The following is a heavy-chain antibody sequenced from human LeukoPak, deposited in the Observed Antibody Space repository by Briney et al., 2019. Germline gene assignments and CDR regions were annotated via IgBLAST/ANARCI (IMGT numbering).Heavy chain of an antibody. D-gene: IGHD2-15*01. J-gene: IGHJ4*02. CDR1: GFTFSSYW. CDR3: TTERRSGGSSSRFDY. V-gene: IGHV3-7*03. Sequence: PGGSLRLSCAASGFTFSSYWMSWVRQAPGKGLEWVANIKQDGSEKYYVDSVKGRFTISRDNAKNSLYLQMNSLKTEDTAVYYCTTERRSGGSSSRFDYWGQGALVTVSS. CDR2: IKQDGSEK.